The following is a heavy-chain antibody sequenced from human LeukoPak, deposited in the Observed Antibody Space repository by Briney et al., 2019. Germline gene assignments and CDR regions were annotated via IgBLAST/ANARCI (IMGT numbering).Heavy chain of an antibody. CDR1: RFTFSSYW. V-gene: IGHV3-7*01. CDR3: ARDLRAFDY. Sequence: GGSLRLSCAASRFTFSSYWMSWVRQAPGKGREWVANIKQDGSEKYYVDSVKGRFTISRDNAKNSLYLQMNSLRAEDTAVYYCARDLRAFDYWGQGTLVTVSS. J-gene: IGHJ4*02. CDR2: IKQDGSEK.